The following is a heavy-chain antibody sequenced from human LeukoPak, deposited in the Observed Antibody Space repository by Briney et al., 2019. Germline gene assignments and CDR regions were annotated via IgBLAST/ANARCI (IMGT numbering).Heavy chain of an antibody. CDR1: GYTFTSYG. Sequence: GASVKVSCKASGYTFTSYGISWVRQAPGRGLEGMGWIGAYNGNTNYAQKLQGRVTMTTDTSTSTAYMELRSLRSDDTAVYYCARDVRPYVPDPTPDLFDYWGQGTLVTVSS. J-gene: IGHJ4*02. CDR2: IGAYNGNT. CDR3: ARDVRPYVPDPTPDLFDY. V-gene: IGHV1-18*01. D-gene: IGHD1-14*01.